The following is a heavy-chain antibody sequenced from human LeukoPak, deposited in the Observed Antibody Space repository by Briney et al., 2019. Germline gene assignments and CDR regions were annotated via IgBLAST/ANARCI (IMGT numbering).Heavy chain of an antibody. CDR2: LYYRGTT. CDR3: ARSRAYYDPFDL. V-gene: IGHV4-39*02. D-gene: IGHD4/OR15-4a*01. Sequence: PSEILSLTCTVSGASISTTGDYWGWIRQTPGKGLEWIGSLYYRGTTYYNPSLKSRVTISVDTSKKNLSLSLTSVTAADTAVYFCARSRAYYDPFDLWGQGTLVAVSS. J-gene: IGHJ4*02. CDR1: GASISTTGDY.